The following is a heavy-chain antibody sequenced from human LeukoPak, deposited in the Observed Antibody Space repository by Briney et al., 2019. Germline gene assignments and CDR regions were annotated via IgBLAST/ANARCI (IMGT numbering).Heavy chain of an antibody. CDR1: GYTFTGYY. D-gene: IGHD6-6*01. V-gene: IGHV1-18*04. CDR2: ISAYNGNT. CDR3: ARDFLEYSSSGGNDFDY. Sequence: ASVKVSCKASGYTFTGYYMHWVRQAPGQGLEWMGWISAYNGNTNYAQKLQGRVTMTTDTSTSTAYMELRSLRSDDTAVYYCARDFLEYSSSGGNDFDYWGQGTLVTVSS. J-gene: IGHJ4*02.